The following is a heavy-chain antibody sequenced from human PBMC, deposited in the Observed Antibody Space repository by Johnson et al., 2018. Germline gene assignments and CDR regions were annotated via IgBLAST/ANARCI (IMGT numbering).Heavy chain of an antibody. CDR3: AREGYSSGRAGIFDI. Sequence: VQLVESGGGVVQXGRSXRLXCAASGSIFSGYVMHWVRQAPGKGLEWVSLMSHDGFSKQYGDSVKDRFTISRDDSKNTLYLEMDSLRVEDTALYYCAREGYSSGRAGIFDIWGQGTTVSVSS. CDR1: GSIFSGYV. V-gene: IGHV3-30*03. CDR2: MSHDGFSK. D-gene: IGHD6-19*01. J-gene: IGHJ3*02.